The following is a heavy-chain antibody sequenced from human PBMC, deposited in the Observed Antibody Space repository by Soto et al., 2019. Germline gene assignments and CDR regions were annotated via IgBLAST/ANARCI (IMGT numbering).Heavy chain of an antibody. D-gene: IGHD1-1*01. CDR3: ARGRYGDY. CDR1: GSTFTSYG. Sequence: QVHLVQSGAEVKKPGASVKVSCKASGSTFTSYGITWVRQARGQGLEWMGWISAHNGNTDYEQKLQGRVIVTRDTSTSTAYMELRSLISDDTAVYYCARGRYGDYWGQGALVTVSS. V-gene: IGHV1-18*01. CDR2: ISAHNGNT. J-gene: IGHJ4*02.